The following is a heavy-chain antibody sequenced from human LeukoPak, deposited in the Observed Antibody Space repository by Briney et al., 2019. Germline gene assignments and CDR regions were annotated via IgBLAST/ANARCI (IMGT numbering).Heavy chain of an antibody. CDR1: GFTFSSYG. J-gene: IGHJ6*03. Sequence: GGSLRLSCAASGFTFSSYGMHWVRQAPGKGLEWVAVISYDGSNKYFADSVKGRFTISRDNSKNTLYLQMSSLRSEDTAVYYCARERWPYCSGGSCYYYYYMDVWGKGTTVTVSS. CDR3: ARERWPYCSGGSCYYYYYMDV. V-gene: IGHV3-30*03. D-gene: IGHD2-15*01. CDR2: ISYDGSNK.